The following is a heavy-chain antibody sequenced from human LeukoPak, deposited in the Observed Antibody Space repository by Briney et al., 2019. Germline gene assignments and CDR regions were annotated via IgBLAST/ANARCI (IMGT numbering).Heavy chain of an antibody. CDR3: AREWPYGSGTYGY. CDR1: GYTFTGYY. Sequence: ASVKVSCKASGYTFTGYYMHLVRQAPGQGLEWMGRINPNSGGTNYAQKFQGRVTMTRDTSISTAYMELSRLRSDDTAVYYCAREWPYGSGTYGYWGQGTLVTVSS. CDR2: INPNSGGT. V-gene: IGHV1-2*06. D-gene: IGHD3-10*01. J-gene: IGHJ4*02.